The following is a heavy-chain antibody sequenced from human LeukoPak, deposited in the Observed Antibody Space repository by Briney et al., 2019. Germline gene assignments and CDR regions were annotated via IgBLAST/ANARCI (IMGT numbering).Heavy chain of an antibody. CDR2: ISWNSGNL. D-gene: IGHD3-10*01. CDR3: AKDGYYGSGSYRYFDY. J-gene: IGHJ4*02. Sequence: QPGGSLRLSCAASGFTFSSYNMDWVRQAPGKGLEWVSGISWNSGNLDYEDSVKGRFTISRDNAKNSLYLQMNSLRAEDTALYYCAKDGYYGSGSYRYFDYWGQGTLVTVSS. V-gene: IGHV3-9*01. CDR1: GFTFSSYN.